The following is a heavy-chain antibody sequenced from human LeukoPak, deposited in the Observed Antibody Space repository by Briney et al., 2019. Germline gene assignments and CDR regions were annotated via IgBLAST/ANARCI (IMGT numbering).Heavy chain of an antibody. V-gene: IGHV1-46*01. D-gene: IGHD4-17*01. J-gene: IGHJ4*02. CDR2: INPSGGST. CDR1: GYTFTSYY. CDR3: ARDSLYGVVDY. Sequence: VASVKVSCKPSGYTFTSYYIHWVRQAPGQGLEWMGIINPSGGSTSYAQKFQGRVTMTRDTSTSTVYMYLSSLRSEDTAVYYCARDSLYGVVDYWGQGTLVTVSS.